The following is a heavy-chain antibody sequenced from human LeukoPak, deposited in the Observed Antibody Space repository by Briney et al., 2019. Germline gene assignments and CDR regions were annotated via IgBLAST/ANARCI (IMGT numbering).Heavy chain of an antibody. CDR1: GSIFTSYW. Sequence: GASLKISCKGSGSIFTSYWIGWVRQLPGKGLEWMGIIYPGDSDTRYSPSFQGQVTISADKSISTAYLQWSSLKASDTAMYYCARSSSYGDYVYYYGMDVWGQGTTVTVSS. CDR3: ARSSSYGDYVYYYGMDV. CDR2: IYPGDSDT. D-gene: IGHD4-17*01. J-gene: IGHJ6*02. V-gene: IGHV5-51*01.